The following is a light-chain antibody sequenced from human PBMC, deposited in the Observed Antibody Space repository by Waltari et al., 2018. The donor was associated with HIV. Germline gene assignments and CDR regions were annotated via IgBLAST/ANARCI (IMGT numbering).Light chain of an antibody. CDR1: SSHIGSNT. CDR2: SNK. V-gene: IGLV1-44*01. CDR3: AAWDDSLKGGA. J-gene: IGLJ1*01. Sequence: QSVLTQPPSASGTPGQRVTTSCSGSSSHIGSNTVHWYRQLPGTAPKLLIYSNKQRPSGVPDRFSGSTAGTSASLVISGLQSEDEADYYCAAWDDSLKGGAFGTGTKVTVL.